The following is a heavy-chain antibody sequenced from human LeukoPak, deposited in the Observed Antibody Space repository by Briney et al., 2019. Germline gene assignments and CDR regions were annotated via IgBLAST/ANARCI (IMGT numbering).Heavy chain of an antibody. CDR2: IYTSGST. CDR1: GGSISSYY. V-gene: IGHV4-4*07. D-gene: IGHD2-2*01. J-gene: IGHJ4*02. Sequence: SETLSLTCTVSGGSISSYYWSWIRQPAGKGLEWIGRIYTSGSTNYNPSLKSRVTMSVDTSKNQFSLKMSSVTAADTAVYYCAREREGIVVPAAPTYFDYWGQGTLVTVSS. CDR3: AREREGIVVPAAPTYFDY.